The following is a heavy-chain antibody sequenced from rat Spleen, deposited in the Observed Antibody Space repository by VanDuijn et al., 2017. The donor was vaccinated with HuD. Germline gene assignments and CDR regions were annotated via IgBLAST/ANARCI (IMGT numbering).Heavy chain of an antibody. V-gene: IGHV5S10*01. J-gene: IGHJ2*01. CDR3: ATDTFYDGTYYPGGFDY. CDR2: IVDDGSNT. CDR1: GFTFRDYA. Sequence: EVQLVESDGGLVQPGRSLKLSCAASGFTFRDYAMAWVRQAPKKGLEWVAAIVDDGSNTFYRDSVKGRFTISRDNAKSTLYLQLDSLRSEDTATYYCATDTFYDGTYYPGGFDYWGQGVMVTVSS. D-gene: IGHD1-12*02.